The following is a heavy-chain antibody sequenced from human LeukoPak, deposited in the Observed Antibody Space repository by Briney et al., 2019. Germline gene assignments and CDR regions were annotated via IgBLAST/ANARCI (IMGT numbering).Heavy chain of an antibody. CDR3: ARDALGDDYSNYNWFDP. V-gene: IGHV4-4*07. Sequence: SETLSLTCTVSGGSISNNYWSWIRQPADRGLEWIGRIYTSGSTNYHPSLKSRVTISLDTSKNQFSLRLSSVTAADTAVYYCARDALGDDYSNYNWFDPWGQGTLVTVSS. CDR2: IYTSGST. CDR1: GGSISNNY. D-gene: IGHD4-11*01. J-gene: IGHJ5*02.